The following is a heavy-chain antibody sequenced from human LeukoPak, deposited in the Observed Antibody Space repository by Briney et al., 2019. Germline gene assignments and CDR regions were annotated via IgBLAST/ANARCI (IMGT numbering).Heavy chain of an antibody. Sequence: GGSLRLSCAASGFTVSSNYMSWVRQAPGKGLEWVSVIYSGGSTYYADSVKGRFTISRDNSKNTLYLQMHSLRAEDTAVYYCAREVAYYYYMDVWGKGTTVIISS. CDR1: GFTVSSNY. J-gene: IGHJ6*03. V-gene: IGHV3-66*01. CDR3: AREVAYYYYMDV. D-gene: IGHD5-12*01. CDR2: IYSGGST.